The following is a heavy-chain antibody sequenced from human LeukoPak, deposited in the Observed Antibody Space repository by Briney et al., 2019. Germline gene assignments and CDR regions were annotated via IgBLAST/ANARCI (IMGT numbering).Heavy chain of an antibody. V-gene: IGHV3-15*05. Sequence: PGGSLRLSCAASGXTFSDAWLTWLRQAPGQGLEWIGLIKRKSDGGTTQYGPPMEGRFTTSRDYSKETLYLQMDSVKTEDTAVYYCATGSRGDFWGQGTLVTVSS. J-gene: IGHJ4*02. CDR1: GXTFSDAW. CDR3: ATGSRGDF. CDR2: IKRKSDGGTT. D-gene: IGHD2-2*01.